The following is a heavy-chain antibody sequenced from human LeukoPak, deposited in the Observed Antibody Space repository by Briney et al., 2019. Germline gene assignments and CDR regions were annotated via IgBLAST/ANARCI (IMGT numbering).Heavy chain of an antibody. J-gene: IGHJ5*02. Sequence: SETLSLTCTVSGGSISSSSYYWGWIRQPPGKGLEWIGSIYYSGDTYYNPSLKSRVTMSVDTSKNQFSLKLNSVTAADTAVYYCAREDYTGNWFDPWGQGTLVTVSS. CDR2: IYYSGDT. CDR1: GGSISSSSYY. V-gene: IGHV4-39*07. D-gene: IGHD4-11*01. CDR3: AREDYTGNWFDP.